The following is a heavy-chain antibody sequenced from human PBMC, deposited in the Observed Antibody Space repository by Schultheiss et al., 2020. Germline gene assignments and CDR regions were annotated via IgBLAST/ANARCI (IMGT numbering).Heavy chain of an antibody. Sequence: GGSLRLSYAASGFTFSSYAMSWVRQAPGKGLEWVSAISGSGGSTYYADSVKGRFTISRDNAKNSLYLQMNSLRAEDTAVYYCARDGSLLPNGMDVWGQGNTGTVSS. CDR1: GFTFSSYA. J-gene: IGHJ6*02. V-gene: IGHV3-23*01. CDR3: ARDGSLLPNGMDV. D-gene: IGHD2-15*01. CDR2: ISGSGGST.